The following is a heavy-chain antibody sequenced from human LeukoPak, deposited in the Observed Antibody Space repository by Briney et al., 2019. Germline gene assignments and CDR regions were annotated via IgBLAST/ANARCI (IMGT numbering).Heavy chain of an antibody. CDR2: ISYDGSNK. D-gene: IGHD5-18*01. CDR3: ARVYRHTFDY. V-gene: IGHV3-30*04. CDR1: GFTFCSDA. J-gene: IGHJ4*02. Sequence: GGSLRLSCAASGFTFCSDAMHWVRQAPGKGLEWVSVISYDGSNKYYADSVKGRFTISRENSNKTLCLQINTLRAEDTAVYYCARVYRHTFDYWGQGTLVTVSS.